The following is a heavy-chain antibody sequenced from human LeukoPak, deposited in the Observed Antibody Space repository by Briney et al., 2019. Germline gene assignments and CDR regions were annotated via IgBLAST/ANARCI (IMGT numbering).Heavy chain of an antibody. V-gene: IGHV3-7*05. J-gene: IGHJ4*02. CDR3: AREIGSAARGR. CDR1: GFTFDSYW. CDR2: IKEDGSEK. Sequence: GGSLRLSCATSGFTFDSYWMSWVRQAPGKGLEWVANIKEDGSEKYYVDSVKGRFTISRDNAKNSVYLQMNSLRAEDTAVYYCAREIGSAARGRWGQGTLVTVS. D-gene: IGHD6-13*01.